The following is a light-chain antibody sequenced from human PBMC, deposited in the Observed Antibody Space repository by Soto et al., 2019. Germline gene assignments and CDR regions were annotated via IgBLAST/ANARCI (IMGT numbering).Light chain of an antibody. CDR1: QSLLHITGETF. CDR2: EVS. Sequence: VMTQTALSLSVAPGHPASLSCKSSQSLLHITGETFLFWYLQKPGQSPQLLIYEVSTRVSGVPDRFSGSGSGTDFTLEISRVETDDVRMYYCMQSTQLPPTLGQGTRLEI. J-gene: IGKJ5*01. V-gene: IGKV2D-29*02. CDR3: MQSTQLPPT.